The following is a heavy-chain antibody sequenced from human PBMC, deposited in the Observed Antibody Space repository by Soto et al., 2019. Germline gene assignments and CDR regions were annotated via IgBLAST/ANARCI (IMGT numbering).Heavy chain of an antibody. Sequence: EVQLVESGGGLVKPGGSLRLSCAASGFTFSSYSMNWVRQAPGKGLEWVSSISSSSSYIYYADSVKGRVTISRDNAKNSLYLQMNSLRAEDTAVYYCASRPVVGGRSPFDYWGQGTLVTVSS. D-gene: IGHD3-10*01. V-gene: IGHV3-21*01. J-gene: IGHJ4*02. CDR1: GFTFSSYS. CDR3: ASRPVVGGRSPFDY. CDR2: ISSSSSYI.